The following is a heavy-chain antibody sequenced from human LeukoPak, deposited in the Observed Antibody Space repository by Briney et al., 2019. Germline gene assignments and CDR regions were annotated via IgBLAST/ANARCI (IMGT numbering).Heavy chain of an antibody. CDR2: ISGSGGST. Sequence: TGGPLRLSCAASGFTFSSYAMSWVRQAPGKGLEWVSSISGSGGSTYYADSVKGRFTISRDNSKNTLYLQMNSLRAEDTAVYYCAKDHRTSTWPFDYWGQGTLVTVSS. D-gene: IGHD2-2*01. V-gene: IGHV3-23*01. J-gene: IGHJ4*02. CDR3: AKDHRTSTWPFDY. CDR1: GFTFSSYA.